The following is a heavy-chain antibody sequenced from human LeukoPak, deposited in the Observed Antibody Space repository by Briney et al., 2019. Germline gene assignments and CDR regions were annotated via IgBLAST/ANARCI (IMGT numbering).Heavy chain of an antibody. CDR2: VYYSGKT. J-gene: IGHJ3*02. CDR3: ARLLDNDSSGDPDTFDM. Sequence: PSETLSLTCAVSGGSMSSHYWSWIRQPPGKGLEWIGYVYYSGKTYYNPSLQSRVTISADTSKNHFSLKLTSVTAADTAVYYCARLLDNDSSGDPDTFDMWGQGTMVTVSS. V-gene: IGHV4-59*11. D-gene: IGHD3-22*01. CDR1: GGSMSSHY.